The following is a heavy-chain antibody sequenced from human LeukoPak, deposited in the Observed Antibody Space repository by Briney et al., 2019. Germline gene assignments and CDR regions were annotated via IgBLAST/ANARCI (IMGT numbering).Heavy chain of an antibody. J-gene: IGHJ6*03. Sequence: PSETLSLTCTVSGGSISSGSYYWSWIRQPAGKGLEWIGRIYTSGSTNYNPSLKSRVTISVDTSKNQFSLKLSSVTAAGTAVYYCARESPTMVRGVIAYYYYYMDVWGKGTTVTVSS. D-gene: IGHD3-10*01. V-gene: IGHV4-61*02. CDR2: IYTSGST. CDR3: ARESPTMVRGVIAYYYYYMDV. CDR1: GGSISSGSYY.